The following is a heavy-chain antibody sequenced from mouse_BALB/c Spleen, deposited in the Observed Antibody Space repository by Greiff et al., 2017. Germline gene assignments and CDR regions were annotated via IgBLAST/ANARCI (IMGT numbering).Heavy chain of an antibody. D-gene: IGHD2-10*02. CDR3: ARVMYGNYDY. V-gene: IGHV5-12-1*01. J-gene: IGHJ2*01. CDR1: GFAFSSYD. CDR2: ISSGGGST. Sequence: EVHLVESGGGLVKPGGSLKLSCAASGFAFSSYDMSWVRQTPEKRLEWVAYISSGGGSTYYPDTVKGRFTISRDNAKNTLYLQMSSLKSEDTAMYYCARVMYGNYDYWGQGTTLTVSS.